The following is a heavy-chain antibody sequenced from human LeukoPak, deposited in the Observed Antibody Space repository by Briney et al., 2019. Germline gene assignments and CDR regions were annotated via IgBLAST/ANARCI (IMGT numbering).Heavy chain of an antibody. Sequence: GSSVKVSCKASGGTFSSYAISWVRQAPGQGLEWMGGIIPIFGTANYAQKFQGRVTMTTDTSTGTAYMELRSLRSDDTAVYYCARAYSYGSDYYYGMDVWGQGTTVTVSS. CDR1: GGTFSSYA. D-gene: IGHD5-18*01. CDR2: IIPIFGTA. CDR3: ARAYSYGSDYYYGMDV. V-gene: IGHV1-69*05. J-gene: IGHJ6*02.